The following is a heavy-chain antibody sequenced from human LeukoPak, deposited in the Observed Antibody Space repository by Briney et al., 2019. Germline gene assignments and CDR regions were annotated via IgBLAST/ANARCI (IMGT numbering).Heavy chain of an antibody. J-gene: IGHJ6*03. Sequence: ASVKVSCKASGYTFTSYGISWVRQAPGQGLEWMGWISAYNGNTNYAQKLQGRVTMTTDTSTSTAYMELRSLRSDDTAVYYCARGPALWSGYSAPNYYYMDVWGKGTTVTVSS. V-gene: IGHV1-18*01. CDR1: GYTFTSYG. CDR2: ISAYNGNT. CDR3: ARGPALWSGYSAPNYYYMDV. D-gene: IGHD3-3*01.